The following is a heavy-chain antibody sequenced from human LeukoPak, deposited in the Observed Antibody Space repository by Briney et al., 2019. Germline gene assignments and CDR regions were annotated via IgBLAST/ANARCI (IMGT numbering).Heavy chain of an antibody. CDR3: AGTDGYNFVFDY. V-gene: IGHV1-69*01. Sequence: KVSCKASGGTFSSYAISWVRQAPGQGLEWMGGIIPIFGTANYAQKFQGRVTITADESTSAAYMELSSLRSEDTAEYYCAGTDGYNFVFDYWGQGTLVTVSS. CDR2: IIPIFGTA. D-gene: IGHD5-24*01. J-gene: IGHJ4*02. CDR1: GGTFSSYA.